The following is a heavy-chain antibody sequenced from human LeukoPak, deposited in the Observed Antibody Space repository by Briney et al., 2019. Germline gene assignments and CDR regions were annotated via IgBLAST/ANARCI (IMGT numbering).Heavy chain of an antibody. CDR2: IYTNGST. CDR1: GGSIRNYY. J-gene: IGHJ4*02. V-gene: IGHV4-4*07. D-gene: IGHD3-22*01. CDR3: ARESKSYDGSGYYHDY. Sequence: SETLSLTCTVSGGSIRNYYWSWIRQPAGKGLEWIGRIYTNGSTDYNPSLKSRVTMSVDTSKNQFSLKLSSVTAADTAVYYCARESKSYDGSGYYHDYWGQGTLVTVSS.